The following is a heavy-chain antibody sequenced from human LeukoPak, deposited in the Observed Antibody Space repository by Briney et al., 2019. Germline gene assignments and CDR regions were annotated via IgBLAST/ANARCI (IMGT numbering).Heavy chain of an antibody. CDR3: VRGLSASNDFNWFES. V-gene: IGHV4-4*07. CDR1: GVTIRGSW. CDR2: INDSGTT. J-gene: IGHJ5*01. Sequence: SETLSLTCSVSGVTIRGSWWSWIRQPAGKGPEWMGRINDSGTTRYDPSLKSRLTMSVDTSKDQFSLKLTSVTAADTAVYYCVRGLSASNDFNWFESWGRGILVTVSS. D-gene: IGHD1-1*01.